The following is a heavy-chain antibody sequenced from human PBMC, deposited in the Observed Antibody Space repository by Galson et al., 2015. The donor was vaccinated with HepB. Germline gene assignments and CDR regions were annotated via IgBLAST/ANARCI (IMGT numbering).Heavy chain of an antibody. Sequence: SLRLSCAASGFTFSSYAMSWVRQAPGKGLEWVSAISGSGGSTYYADSVKGRFTISRDNSKNTLYLQMNSLRAEDTAVYYCAKPNTGLRLRSGIDRRRSPVLGFAQRLPAAIQRALDYWGQGTLVTVSS. CDR2: ISGSGGST. CDR3: AKPNTGLRLRSGIDRRRSPVLGFAQRLPAAIQRALDY. J-gene: IGHJ4*02. V-gene: IGHV3-23*01. D-gene: IGHD2-2*02. CDR1: GFTFSSYA.